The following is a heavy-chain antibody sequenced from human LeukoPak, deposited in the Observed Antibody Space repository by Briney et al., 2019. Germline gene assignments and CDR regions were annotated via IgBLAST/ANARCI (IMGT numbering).Heavy chain of an antibody. CDR2: IIPILGIA. CDR1: GGTFSSYT. CDR3: ASKRVATITDYYYGMDV. V-gene: IGHV1-69*02. J-gene: IGHJ6*02. Sequence: SSVKVSCKASGGTFSSYTISWVRQAPGQGLEWMGRIIPILGIANYAQKFQGRVTITADKSTSTAYMELSSLRSEDTAVYYCASKRVATITDYYYGMDVWGQGTTVTVPS. D-gene: IGHD5-12*01.